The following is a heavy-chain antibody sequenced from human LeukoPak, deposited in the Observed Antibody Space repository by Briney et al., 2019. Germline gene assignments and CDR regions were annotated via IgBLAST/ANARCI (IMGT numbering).Heavy chain of an antibody. CDR3: ARQTGSGLFILP. CDR2: IYYSGNT. J-gene: IGHJ4*02. D-gene: IGHD3/OR15-3a*01. CDR1: GVSISSSNSY. V-gene: IGHV4-39*01. Sequence: TSETLSLTCTVSGVSISSSNSYWGWIRHPPGKGLEWIGSIYYSGNTYYNASLKSQVSISIDTSKNQFSLRLTSVTAADTAVYYCARQTGSGLFILPGGQGTLVTVSS.